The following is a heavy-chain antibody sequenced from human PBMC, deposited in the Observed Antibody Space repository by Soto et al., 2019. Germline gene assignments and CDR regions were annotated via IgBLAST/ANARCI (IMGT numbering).Heavy chain of an antibody. J-gene: IGHJ4*02. CDR3: ASPGENYDFWSGYRFDY. CDR1: GGTFSSYA. CDR2: IIPIFGTA. Sequence: SVKVSCKASGGTFSSYAISWVRQAPGQGLEWMGGIIPIFGTANYAQKFQGRVTITADESTSTAYMELSSLRSEGTAVYYCASPGENYDFWSGYRFDYWGQGTLVTVSS. D-gene: IGHD3-3*01. V-gene: IGHV1-69*13.